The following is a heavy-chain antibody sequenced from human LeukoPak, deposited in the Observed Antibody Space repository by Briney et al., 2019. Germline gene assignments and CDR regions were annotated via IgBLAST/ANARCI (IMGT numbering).Heavy chain of an antibody. CDR3: AKDSGYCSSTSCYISLDAFDI. CDR2: ISGSGGST. CDR1: GFTFGSYD. J-gene: IGHJ3*02. Sequence: GGSLRLSCAASGFTFGSYDMSWVRQAPGKGLEWVSAISGSGGSTYYADSVKGRFTISRDNSKNTLYLQMNSLRAEDTAVYYCAKDSGYCSSTSCYISLDAFDIWGQGTMVTVSS. V-gene: IGHV3-23*01. D-gene: IGHD2-2*02.